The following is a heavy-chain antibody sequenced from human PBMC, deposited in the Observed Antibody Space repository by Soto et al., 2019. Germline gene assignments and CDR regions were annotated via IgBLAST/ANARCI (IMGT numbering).Heavy chain of an antibody. V-gene: IGHV3-30*18. CDR1: GFTFSSYG. CDR2: ISYDGSNK. J-gene: IGHJ6*02. CDR3: AKSFLNYYYYGMDV. Sequence: PGGSLRLSCAASGFTFSSYGMHWVRQAPGKGLEWVAVISYDGSNKYYADSVKGRFTISRDNSKNTLYLQMNSLRAEDTAVYYCAKSFLNYYYYGMDVWGQGTTVTVSS. D-gene: IGHD3-3*01.